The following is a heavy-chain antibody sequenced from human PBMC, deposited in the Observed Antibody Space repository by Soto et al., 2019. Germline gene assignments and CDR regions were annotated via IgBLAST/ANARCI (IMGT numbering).Heavy chain of an antibody. Sequence: QVQLVHSGAEVKKPGSSVKVSCKASGGTFSRYSITWVRQAPGHGLEWIGRIIPIFGIASYAQKFQGRVTITADESTRTAYMELSSLRSDDPAVYYCAREDRDRETGLVPAAIDGMDVWGQGTTVTVSS. CDR1: GGTFSRYS. J-gene: IGHJ6*02. CDR3: AREDRDRETGLVPAAIDGMDV. D-gene: IGHD2-2*01. V-gene: IGHV1-69*15. CDR2: IIPIFGIA.